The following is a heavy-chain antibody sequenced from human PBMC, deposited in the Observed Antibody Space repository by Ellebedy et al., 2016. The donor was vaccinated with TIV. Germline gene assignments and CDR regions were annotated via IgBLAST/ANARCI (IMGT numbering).Heavy chain of an antibody. D-gene: IGHD1-26*01. J-gene: IGHJ4*02. V-gene: IGHV4-59*01. CDR1: GGSIGDYY. CDR3: ARGAEWEPTGSFYYFNY. CDR2: FSGSGYS. Sequence: SETLSLTCTVSGGSIGDYYWSWIRQPPGKGLEWIGYFSGSGYSKYNPSLDRRATMSVDTSKNQFSLNLTSVTAADTAVYYCARGAEWEPTGSFYYFNYWGLGTLVTVSS.